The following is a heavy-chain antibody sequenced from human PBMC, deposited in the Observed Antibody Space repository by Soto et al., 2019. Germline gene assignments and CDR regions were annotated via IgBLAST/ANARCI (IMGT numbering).Heavy chain of an antibody. J-gene: IGHJ4*02. CDR2: ISAYNGNT. Sequence: QVQLVQSGAEVKKPGASVKVSCKASGYTFTSYGISWVRQAPGQGLEWMGWISAYNGNTNYAQKLQGRVTMTTDTSTXTAYMELRSLRSDDTAVYYCATAIVGATGSYYFDYWGQGTLVTVSS. V-gene: IGHV1-18*01. CDR3: ATAIVGATGSYYFDY. CDR1: GYTFTSYG. D-gene: IGHD1-26*01.